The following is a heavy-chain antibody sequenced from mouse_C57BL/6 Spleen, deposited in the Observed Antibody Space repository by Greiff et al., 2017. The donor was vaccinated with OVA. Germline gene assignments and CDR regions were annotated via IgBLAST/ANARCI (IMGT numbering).Heavy chain of an antibody. CDR3: ARGYYDLHFDY. J-gene: IGHJ2*01. Sequence: ESGPGLVKPSQSLSLTCSVTGYSITSGYYWNWIRQFPGNKLEWMGYISYDGSNNYNPSLKNRISITRDTSKNQFFLKLNSVTTEDTATYYCARGYYDLHFDYWGQGTTLTVSS. CDR1: GYSITSGYY. V-gene: IGHV3-6*01. D-gene: IGHD2-4*01. CDR2: ISYDGSN.